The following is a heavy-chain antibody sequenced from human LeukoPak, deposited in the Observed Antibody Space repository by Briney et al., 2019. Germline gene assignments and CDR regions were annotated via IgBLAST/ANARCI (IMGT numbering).Heavy chain of an antibody. J-gene: IGHJ5*02. V-gene: IGHV5-51*01. CDR1: GYSFTSYW. CDR2: IYPGDSDT. D-gene: IGHD6-6*01. CDR3: ARHVGQLAVKYFNWFDP. Sequence: GESLKISCKGSGYSFTSYWIGWVRQMPGKGLEWMGIIYPGDSDTRYSPSFQGQVTISADKSISTAYLQWSSLKASDTAMYYCARHVGQLAVKYFNWFDPWGQGTLVTVSS.